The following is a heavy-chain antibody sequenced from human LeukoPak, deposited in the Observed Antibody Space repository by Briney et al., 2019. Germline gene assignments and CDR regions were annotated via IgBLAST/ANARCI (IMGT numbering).Heavy chain of an antibody. CDR2: VTGGGTT. D-gene: IGHD3-22*01. CDR1: GFTLSNYG. CDR3: AISRDPHYYDSSFEH. J-gene: IGHJ1*01. V-gene: IGHV3-23*01. Sequence: PGGSLRLSCAGSGFTLSNYGMNWVRQTPGKGLEWVSAVTGGGTTNYAASVKGRFTISRDNSKNTLYLQMYSLRAEDTAVYYCAISRDPHYYDSSFEHWGQGTLVTVSS.